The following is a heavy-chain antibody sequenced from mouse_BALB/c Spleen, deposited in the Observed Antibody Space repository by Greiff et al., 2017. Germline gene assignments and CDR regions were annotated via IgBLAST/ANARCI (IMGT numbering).Heavy chain of an antibody. J-gene: IGHJ4*01. CDR3: ARSGDGYYGYAMDY. D-gene: IGHD2-3*01. CDR2: ISSGSSTI. V-gene: IGHV5-17*02. CDR1: GFTFSSFG. Sequence: EVQLVESGGGLVQPGGSRKLSCAASGFTFSSFGMHWVRQAPEKGLEWVAYISSGSSTIYYADTVKGRFTISRDNPKNTLFLQMTSLRSEDTAMYYCARSGDGYYGYAMDYWGQGTSVTVSS.